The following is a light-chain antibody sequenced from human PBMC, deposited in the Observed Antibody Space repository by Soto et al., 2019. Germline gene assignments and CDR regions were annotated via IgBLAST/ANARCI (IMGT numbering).Light chain of an antibody. V-gene: IGKV3-15*01. CDR1: QSVSSN. J-gene: IGKJ4*01. CDR3: QQYNNWPPQLT. CDR2: GAS. Sequence: EIVMTQSPATLSVSPGERATLSCRASQSVSSNLAWYPQKPGQAPRLLIYGASTRATGIPARFSGSGSGTEFTLTISSLQSEDFAVYYCQQYNNWPPQLTFGGGTKVEIK.